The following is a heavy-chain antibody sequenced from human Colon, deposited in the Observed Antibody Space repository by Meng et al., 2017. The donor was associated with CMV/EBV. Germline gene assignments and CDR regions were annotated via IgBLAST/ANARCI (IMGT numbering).Heavy chain of an antibody. CDR1: FTFRDHY. Sequence: FTFRDHYMDWVRQAPGKGLEWVGRTRNKARSHTTEYVASVKGRFTISRDDSKNSLYLQMNSLTTEDTAMYYCVRGYCPGGICYSGDYWGQGTLVTVSS. CDR3: VRGYCPGGICYSGDY. D-gene: IGHD2-15*01. J-gene: IGHJ4*02. CDR2: TRNKARSHTT. V-gene: IGHV3-72*01.